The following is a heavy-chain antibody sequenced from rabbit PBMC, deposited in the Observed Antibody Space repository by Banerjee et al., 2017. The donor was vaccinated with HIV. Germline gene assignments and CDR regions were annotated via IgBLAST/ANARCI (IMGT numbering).Heavy chain of an antibody. J-gene: IGHJ4*01. D-gene: IGHD6-1*01. V-gene: IGHV1S40*01. Sequence: QSLEESGGDLVKPGASLTLTCTASGFSFSSNYYMCWVRQAPGKGLEWIACIDSSTYYASWAKGRFTISKTSSTTVTLQMTSLTAADTATYFCHTYGGAGDVDATAYFSLWGQGTLVTVS. CDR3: HTYGGAGDVDATAYFSL. CDR2: IDSST. CDR1: GFSFSSNYY.